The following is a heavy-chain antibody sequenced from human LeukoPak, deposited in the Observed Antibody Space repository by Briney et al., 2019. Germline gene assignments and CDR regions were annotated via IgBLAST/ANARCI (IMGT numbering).Heavy chain of an antibody. CDR1: GGSVSSYY. V-gene: IGHV4-59*02. CDR2: LSHSGSS. D-gene: IGHD2-2*01. CDR3: ARARYANAWYAFDI. J-gene: IGHJ3*02. Sequence: SETLSLTCTVSGGSVSSYYWSWIRQPPGRGLEWIGYLSHSGSSDSNPSLKSRVTILVDTSKNQFSLKLTSVTAADTAVYYCARARYANAWYAFDIWGQGTMVAVSS.